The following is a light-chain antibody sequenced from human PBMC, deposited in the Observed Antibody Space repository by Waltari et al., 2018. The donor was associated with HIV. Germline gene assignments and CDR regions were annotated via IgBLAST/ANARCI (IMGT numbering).Light chain of an antibody. J-gene: IGKJ2*01. CDR2: DAS. CDR1: QSISSY. Sequence: EIVLTQSPATLSLSPGHTATLSYRASQSISSYLAWYQQKPGQAPRLLIYDASHRATGIPARFSGSGSGTDFTLTIGPLEPEDFAVYYCQQRDKWPPSYTFGQGTRVEI. V-gene: IGKV3-11*01. CDR3: QQRDKWPPSYT.